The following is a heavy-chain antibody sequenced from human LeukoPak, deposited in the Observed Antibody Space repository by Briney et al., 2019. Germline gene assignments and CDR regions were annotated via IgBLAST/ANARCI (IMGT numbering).Heavy chain of an antibody. V-gene: IGHV4-39*01. Sequence: PSETLSLTCTVAGGSVSSTSYYWGWIRQPPGKGLEWIGSIYYYSGITYFNLSLKSRVTISLDTSKNQFSLKLSSVTAADTAVYYCARRGYCSGGSCYSVVYYYYYMDVWGKGTTVTISS. CDR1: GGSVSSTSYY. J-gene: IGHJ6*03. CDR2: IYYYSGIT. D-gene: IGHD2-15*01. CDR3: ARRGYCSGGSCYSVVYYYYYMDV.